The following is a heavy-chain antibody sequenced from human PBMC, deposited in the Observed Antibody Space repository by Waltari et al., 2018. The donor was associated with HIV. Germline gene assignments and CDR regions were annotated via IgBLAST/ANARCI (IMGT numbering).Heavy chain of an antibody. CDR3: ARQLLF. CDR1: GLPSGSYS. CDR2: ISNTGSTI. V-gene: IGHV3-48*02. Sequence: EVQLVESGGGLVQPGGSLRLSGAASGLPSGSYSMNWVRQAPGKGLEWVSYISNTGSTIYYADSVKGRFTISRDNAKNSLYLQMNSLRDEDTAVYYCARQLLFWGQGTLVTVSS. J-gene: IGHJ4*02. D-gene: IGHD1-1*01.